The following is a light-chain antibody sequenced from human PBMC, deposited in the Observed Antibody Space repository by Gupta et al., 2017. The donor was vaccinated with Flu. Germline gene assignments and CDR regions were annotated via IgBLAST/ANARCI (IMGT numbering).Light chain of an antibody. CDR3: QQYNSYPPT. V-gene: IGKV1-16*01. Sequence: DIQMTQSPSSLSASVGDRVTITCRASQGIINNLAWFQQKPGQAPKSLIHDASSLQSGVPARFSGSGSRTDFTLTISSLQPEDVATYYCQQYNSYPPTFGQRTRLDIK. CDR1: QGIINN. CDR2: DAS. J-gene: IGKJ5*01.